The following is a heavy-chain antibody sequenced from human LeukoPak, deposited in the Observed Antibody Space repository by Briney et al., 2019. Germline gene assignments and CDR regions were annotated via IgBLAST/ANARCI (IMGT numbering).Heavy chain of an antibody. CDR3: ARPRYSSGWYPFDY. CDR2: IYPGDSDT. V-gene: IGHV5-51*01. D-gene: IGHD6-19*01. CDR1: GYSFTSYW. Sequence: GESLKISCKGSGYSFTSYWIGWVRQMPGKGLELMGIIYPGDSDTRYSPSFQGQVTISSDKSISTAYLQWSSLKASDTAMYYCARPRYSSGWYPFDYWGQGTLVTVSS. J-gene: IGHJ4*02.